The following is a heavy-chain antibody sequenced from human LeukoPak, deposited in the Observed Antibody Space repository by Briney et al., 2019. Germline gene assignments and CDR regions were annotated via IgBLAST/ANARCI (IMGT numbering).Heavy chain of an antibody. D-gene: IGHD2-2*01. CDR1: GGSISSYY. CDR3: ARVGYCSSTSCGFGP. CDR2: IYYSGST. J-gene: IGHJ5*02. V-gene: IGHV4-59*01. Sequence: SETLSLTCTVSGGSISSYYWSWIRQPPGKGLEWIGYIYYSGSTNYNPSLKSRVTISVDTSKNQFSLKLSSVTAADTAVYYCARVGYCSSTSCGFGPWGQGTLVTVSS.